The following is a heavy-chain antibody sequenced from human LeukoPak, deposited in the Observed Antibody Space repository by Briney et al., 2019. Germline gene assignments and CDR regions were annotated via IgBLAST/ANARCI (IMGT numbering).Heavy chain of an antibody. Sequence: SQTLSLTCTVSGGSISSGSYYWSWIRQPAGKGLEWIGRIYTSGSTNYNPSLKSRVTISVDTSKNQFSLKLSSVTAADTAVYYCARGASRSQLVQYYYYYMDVWGKGTTVTVSS. J-gene: IGHJ6*03. CDR3: ARGASRSQLVQYYYYYMDV. CDR1: GGSISSGSYY. CDR2: IYTSGST. D-gene: IGHD6-6*01. V-gene: IGHV4-61*02.